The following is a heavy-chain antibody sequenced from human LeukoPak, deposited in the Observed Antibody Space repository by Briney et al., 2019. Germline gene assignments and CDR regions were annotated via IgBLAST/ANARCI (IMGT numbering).Heavy chain of an antibody. D-gene: IGHD6-25*01. J-gene: IGHJ4*02. CDR2: INPSGGST. CDR3: ARGLVAAATLDY. Sequence: AGSVKVSCKASGYTFTSYYMHWVRQAPGQGLEWMGMINPSGGSTGYAQKFKARVTMTRDTSTSTVYMELSSLRSEDTAVYYCARGLVAAATLDYWGQGTLVTVSS. CDR1: GYTFTSYY. V-gene: IGHV1-46*01.